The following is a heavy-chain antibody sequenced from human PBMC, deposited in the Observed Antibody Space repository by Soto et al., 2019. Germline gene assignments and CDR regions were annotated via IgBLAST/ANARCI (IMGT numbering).Heavy chain of an antibody. CDR2: MNPNSGYT. CDR1: GYTFTSYD. V-gene: IGHV1-8*01. J-gene: IGHJ5*02. CDR3: ARGDGYCSGGSCSDNWFDP. Sequence: GASVKVSCKASGYTFTSYDINWVRQATGQGLEWMGWMNPNSGYTGYAQKFQGRVTMTRNTSISTAYMELSSLRSEDTAVYYCARGDGYCSGGSCSDNWFDPWGQGTLVTVS. D-gene: IGHD2-15*01.